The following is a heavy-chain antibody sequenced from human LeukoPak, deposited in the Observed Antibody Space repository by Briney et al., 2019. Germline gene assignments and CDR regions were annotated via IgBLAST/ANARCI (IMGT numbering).Heavy chain of an antibody. Sequence: SETLSLTCAVSGYSISSGYYWGWIRPPPGNGLEWIGSICHSGSTYYNPSLESRVTISVDTSKNQFSLKLSSVTAADTAVYYCARVDGYCSSTSCLHYFDYWGQGTLVTVSS. D-gene: IGHD2-2*03. CDR3: ARVDGYCSSTSCLHYFDY. CDR1: GYSISSGYY. CDR2: ICHSGST. J-gene: IGHJ4*02. V-gene: IGHV4-38-2*01.